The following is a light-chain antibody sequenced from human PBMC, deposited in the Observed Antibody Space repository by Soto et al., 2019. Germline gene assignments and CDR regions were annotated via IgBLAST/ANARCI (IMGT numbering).Light chain of an antibody. CDR2: DAS. CDR1: QSVSTY. J-gene: IGKJ1*01. V-gene: IGKV3-11*01. CDR3: QHRSNWPPT. Sequence: EIVLTQSPATLSLSPGEKATLSCRASQSVSTYLAWYQQTPGQALRLLIYDASHRATGIPARFSGSGSVTDFTLTISNLEPGDFAVYYCQHRSNWPPTFGQGTKVEIK.